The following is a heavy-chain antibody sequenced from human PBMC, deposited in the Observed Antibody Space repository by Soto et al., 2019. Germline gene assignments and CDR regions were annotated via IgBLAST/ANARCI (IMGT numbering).Heavy chain of an antibody. Sequence: EVQLLESGGGLVQPGGSLRLSCAASGFTFSSHAMSWVQAPGKGLEWVSSMSGSGDNTYHADSVKGRFTVSRDNSKNTLYLQMNSLRVEDTAVYYCAKGSYTNYNWFDPWGQGTLVTVSS. V-gene: IGHV3-23*01. D-gene: IGHD4-4*01. CDR1: GFTFSSHA. CDR2: MSGSGDNT. CDR3: AKGSYTNYNWFDP. J-gene: IGHJ5*02.